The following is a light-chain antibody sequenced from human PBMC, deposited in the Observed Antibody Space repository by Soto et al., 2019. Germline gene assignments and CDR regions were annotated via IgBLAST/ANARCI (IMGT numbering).Light chain of an antibody. J-gene: IGKJ1*01. V-gene: IGKV3-20*01. CDR1: QSVSSSY. Sequence: PVSLSRSQGQRVSLSGTSQSVSSSYLAWYQQKPGQAPRLLIYGAATRATGIPARFSGSGSGTDFTLTISRLEPEDFAVYHCHQYGSAPRPFGQGTMVDIK. CDR2: GAA. CDR3: HQYGSAPRP.